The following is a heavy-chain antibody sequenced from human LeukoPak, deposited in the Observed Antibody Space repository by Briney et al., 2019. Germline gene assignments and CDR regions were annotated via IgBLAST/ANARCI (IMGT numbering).Heavy chain of an antibody. CDR1: GYTFTGYY. V-gene: IGHV1-18*04. D-gene: IGHD2-2*01. J-gene: IGHJ6*02. CDR2: ISTYNGNT. CDR3: ARDVEIEPAVAYYYYGMDV. Sequence: ASVKVSCKASGYTFTGYYMHWVRQAPGQGLEWMGWISTYNGNTKYVEKLQDRVTLTTDPSTDTAYMELRSLRSDDTAVYYCARDVEIEPAVAYYYYGMDVWGLGTTVTVSS.